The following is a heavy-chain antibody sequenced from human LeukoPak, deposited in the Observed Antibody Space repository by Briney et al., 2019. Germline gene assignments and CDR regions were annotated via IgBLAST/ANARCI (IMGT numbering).Heavy chain of an antibody. V-gene: IGHV4-30-4*08. Sequence: TQTLSLTCTVSGGSISSGDYYWGWIRQPRGKGLEWIRDIYYSGSTYYNPSLKRRFTITVDTSKNQFSLKLSSVTAADTAVYYCARGYDDYVWGSYRPYFDYWGQGTLVTVSS. D-gene: IGHD3-16*02. J-gene: IGHJ4*02. CDR1: GGSISSGDYY. CDR2: IYYSGST. CDR3: ARGYDDYVWGSYRPYFDY.